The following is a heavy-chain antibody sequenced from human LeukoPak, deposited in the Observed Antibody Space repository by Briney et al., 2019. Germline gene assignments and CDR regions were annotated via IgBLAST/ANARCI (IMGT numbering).Heavy chain of an antibody. CDR1: GFTFSRYL. Sequence: GGSLRLSCSASGFTFSRYLMHWVRQAPGKGLEYVSAISSNGGSTYYADSVKGRFTISRDNSRNTLHLQMSSLRVEDTAVYYCVKDSSSGSYFDYGGQGTLVTVSA. V-gene: IGHV3-64D*06. D-gene: IGHD3-10*01. CDR3: VKDSSSGSYFDY. J-gene: IGHJ4*02. CDR2: ISSNGGST.